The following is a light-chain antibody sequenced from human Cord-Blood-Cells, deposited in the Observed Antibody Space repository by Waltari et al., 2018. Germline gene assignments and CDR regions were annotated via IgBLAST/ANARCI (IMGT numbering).Light chain of an antibody. CDR3: QSYDSSNQGV. V-gene: IGLV6-57*01. CDR2: EDN. Sequence: NFMLTQPHSVSESPGKTVTISCTRSSGSIASNYVQWSPQRPGSSPTTVIYEDNQRPSGVPDRFSGSIDSSSNSASLTISGLKTEDEADYYCQSYDSSNQGVFGGGTKLTVL. J-gene: IGLJ2*01. CDR1: SGSIASNY.